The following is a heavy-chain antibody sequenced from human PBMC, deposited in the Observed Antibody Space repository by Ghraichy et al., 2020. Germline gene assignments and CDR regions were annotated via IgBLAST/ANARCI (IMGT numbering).Heavy chain of an antibody. CDR3: ARHGGGGWPFDY. V-gene: IGHV4-59*08. J-gene: IGHJ4*02. D-gene: IGHD6-19*01. CDR2: VKHNGNT. CDR1: GGSISNYH. Sequence: SETLSLSCTVSGGSISNYHWGWIRQPPGKELEWIGYVKHNGNTHNNPSLKSRVTTSVDMSKNQFTLNLSSVTAADTAVYFCARHGGGGWPFDYWGQGTLVTVSS.